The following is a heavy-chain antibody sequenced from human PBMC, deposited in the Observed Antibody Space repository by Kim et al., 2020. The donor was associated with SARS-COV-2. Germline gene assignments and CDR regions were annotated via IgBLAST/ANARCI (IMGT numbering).Heavy chain of an antibody. D-gene: IGHD3-10*01. J-gene: IGHJ6*02. CDR3: ARGNYYESVSLSDYYNGMDV. CDR1: GLSFDSAA. CDR2: ISYDGRNK. V-gene: IGHV3-30-3*01. Sequence: GGSLRLSCAASGLSFDSAAMNWVRQAPGQGLEWVAVISYDGRNKEYADSVKGRFTISRDNPKSTLYLQMNSLRAEDTAVYYCARGNYYESVSLSDYYNGMDVWGQGTTVTVSS.